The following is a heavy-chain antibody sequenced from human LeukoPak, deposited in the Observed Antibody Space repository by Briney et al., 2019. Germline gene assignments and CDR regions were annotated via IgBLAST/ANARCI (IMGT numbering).Heavy chain of an antibody. D-gene: IGHD6-19*01. CDR2: IYTSGST. Sequence: PSETLSLTCTVSGGSISSGSYYWSWIRQPAGKGLEWIGRIYTSGSTNYNPSLKSRVTISVDTSKSQFSLKLSSVAAAHTALYYCARGNPSLYSSGWYPFDYWGQGTLVTVSS. V-gene: IGHV4-61*02. CDR3: ARGNPSLYSSGWYPFDY. CDR1: GGSISSGSYY. J-gene: IGHJ4*02.